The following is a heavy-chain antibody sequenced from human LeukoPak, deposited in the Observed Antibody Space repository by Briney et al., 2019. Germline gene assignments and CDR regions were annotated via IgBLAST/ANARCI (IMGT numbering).Heavy chain of an antibody. D-gene: IGHD3-10*01. CDR1: GFTFSSYE. CDR3: ARDSHYYGSGSYYNDMDY. V-gene: IGHV3-48*03. Sequence: QAGGSLRLSCAASGFTFSSYEMNWVRQAPGKGLEWVSYISSSGSTIYYADSAKGRFTISRDNAKNSLYLQMNSLRAEDTAVYYCARDSHYYGSGSYYNDMDYWGQGTLVTVSS. CDR2: ISSSGSTI. J-gene: IGHJ4*02.